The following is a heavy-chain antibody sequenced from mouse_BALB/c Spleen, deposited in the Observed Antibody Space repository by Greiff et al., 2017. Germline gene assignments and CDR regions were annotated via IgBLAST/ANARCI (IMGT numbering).Heavy chain of an antibody. CDR3: ARGGYGLDY. D-gene: IGHD2-2*01. V-gene: IGHV5-17*02. J-gene: IGHJ4*01. CDR2: ISSGSSTI. CDR1: GFTFSSFG. Sequence: DVKLVESGGGLVQPGGSRKLSCAASGFTFSSFGMHWVRQAPEKGLEWVAYISSGSSTIYYADTVKGRFTISRDNPKNTLFLQMTSLRSEDTAMYYCARGGYGLDYWGQGTSVTVSS.